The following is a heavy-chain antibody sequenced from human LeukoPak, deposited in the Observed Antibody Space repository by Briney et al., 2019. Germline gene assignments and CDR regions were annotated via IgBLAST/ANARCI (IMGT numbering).Heavy chain of an antibody. Sequence: PSETLSLTCTVSGGSISSGSYYWSWIRQPAGKGLEWIGRIYTSGSTNYNPSLKSRVTISVDTSKNQSSLKLSSVTAADTAVYYCARDRPDTAMVYYFDYWGQGTLVTVSS. CDR2: IYTSGST. CDR1: GGSISSGSYY. CDR3: ARDRPDTAMVYYFDY. D-gene: IGHD5-18*01. V-gene: IGHV4-61*02. J-gene: IGHJ4*02.